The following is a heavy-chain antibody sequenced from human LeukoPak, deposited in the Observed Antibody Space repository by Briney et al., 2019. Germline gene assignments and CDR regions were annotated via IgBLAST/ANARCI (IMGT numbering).Heavy chain of an antibody. CDR3: ARGGNRYDSSGYYFGDAFDI. V-gene: IGHV1-2*02. J-gene: IGHJ3*02. CDR2: INPNSGGT. CDR1: GYTFTGYY. Sequence: GASVKVSCKASGYTFTGYYMHWVRQAPGQGLEWMGWINPNSGGTNYAQKFQGRVTMTRDTSISTAYMELSRLRSDDTAVYYCARGGNRYDSSGYYFGDAFDIWGQGTMVTVSS. D-gene: IGHD3-22*01.